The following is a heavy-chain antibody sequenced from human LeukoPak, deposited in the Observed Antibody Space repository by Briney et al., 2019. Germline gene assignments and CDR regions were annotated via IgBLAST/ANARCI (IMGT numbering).Heavy chain of an antibody. Sequence: GVLRHSCAASGFMFSTYWMTWVRQAPGEGLEWVANIKPDGSETYYVDPVRGRFTISRDNAKNLLYLQMNSLRGEDTAVYYCGRFGYEAAVDLWGQGTLVTVSS. CDR3: GRFGYEAAVDL. D-gene: IGHD6-13*01. J-gene: IGHJ4*02. V-gene: IGHV3-7*01. CDR1: GFMFSTYW. CDR2: IKPDGSET.